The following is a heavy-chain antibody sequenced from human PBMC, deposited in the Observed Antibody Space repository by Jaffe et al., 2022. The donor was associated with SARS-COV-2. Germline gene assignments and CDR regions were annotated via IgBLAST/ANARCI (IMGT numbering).Heavy chain of an antibody. CDR1: GFTFSSYG. CDR3: AGGRLYGMDV. Sequence: QVQLVESGGGVVQPGRSLRLSCAASGFTFSSYGMHWVRQAPGKGLEWVAVIWYDGSNKYYADSVKGRFTISRDNSKNTLYLQMNSLRAEDTAVYYCAGGRLYGMDVWGQGTTVTVSS. J-gene: IGHJ6*02. CDR2: IWYDGSNK. V-gene: IGHV3-33*01. D-gene: IGHD3-10*01.